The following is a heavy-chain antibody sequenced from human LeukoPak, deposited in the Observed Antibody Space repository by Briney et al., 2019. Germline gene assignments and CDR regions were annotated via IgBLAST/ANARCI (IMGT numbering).Heavy chain of an antibody. J-gene: IGHJ4*02. V-gene: IGHV4-34*01. Sequence: SETLPLTCVVYGGSFSGYYWSWIRQPPGKGLEWIGEINHSGSTNYNPSLKSRVTISVDTSKNQFSLKLSSVTAADTAVYYCARAVKRITMVRGVRYYFDYWGQGTLVTVSS. CDR2: INHSGST. CDR1: GGSFSGYY. CDR3: ARAVKRITMVRGVRYYFDY. D-gene: IGHD3-10*01.